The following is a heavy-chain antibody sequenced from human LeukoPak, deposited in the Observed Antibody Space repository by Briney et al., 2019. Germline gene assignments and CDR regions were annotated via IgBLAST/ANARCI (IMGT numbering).Heavy chain of an antibody. J-gene: IGHJ3*01. CDR2: FDPEDDRG. V-gene: IGHV1-24*01. CDR1: GYRLTELY. CDR3: AAPSARSTVTTWSALDL. D-gene: IGHD4-11*01. Sequence: ASVKVSCKVSGYRLTELYIYWVRQAPGEGPEWMGGFDPEDDRGIYAQKFQGRVTMTEDTSTNTAYMELSSLRFEDSAMYYCAAPSARSTVTTWSALDLWGQGTMVTVSS.